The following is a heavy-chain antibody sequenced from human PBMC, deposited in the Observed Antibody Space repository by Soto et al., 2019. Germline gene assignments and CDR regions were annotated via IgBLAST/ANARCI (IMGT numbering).Heavy chain of an antibody. Sequence: GGSLSLSCAASGFTFSSYAMSWVRQAPGKGLEWVSAISGSGGSTYYADSVKGRFTISRDNSKNTLYLQMNSLRAEDTAVYYCAKDGYFYGDKRSYYFDYWGQGTLVTVSS. CDR2: ISGSGGST. D-gene: IGHD4-17*01. J-gene: IGHJ4*02. CDR3: AKDGYFYGDKRSYYFDY. CDR1: GFTFSSYA. V-gene: IGHV3-23*01.